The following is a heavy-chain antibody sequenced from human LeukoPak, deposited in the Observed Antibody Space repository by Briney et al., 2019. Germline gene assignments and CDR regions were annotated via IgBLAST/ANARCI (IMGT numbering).Heavy chain of an antibody. V-gene: IGHV3-9*01. CDR1: GGSFSGYY. CDR3: AKEARDGSIDY. Sequence: LSLTCAVYGGSFSGYYWSWIRQPPGKGLEWVSGISWNSGSIGYADSVKGRFTISRDNAKNSLYLQMNSLRAEDTALYYCAKEARDGSIDYWGQGTLVTVSS. J-gene: IGHJ4*02. D-gene: IGHD5-24*01. CDR2: ISWNSGSI.